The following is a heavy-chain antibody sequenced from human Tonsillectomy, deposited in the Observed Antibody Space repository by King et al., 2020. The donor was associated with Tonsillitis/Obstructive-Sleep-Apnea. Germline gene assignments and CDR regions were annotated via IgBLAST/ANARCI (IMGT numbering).Heavy chain of an antibody. CDR1: GGSISSSRYY. V-gene: IGHV4-39*01. Sequence: QLQESGPGLVKPSETLSLTCTVSGGSISSSRYYWGWIRQPPGKGLEWIGSIYYSGSTYYNPSLKSRVTMSVDTSKEQFSLKLSSVTAADTAVYYCARPGIAVTGTWAFDIWGQGTMVTVSS. J-gene: IGHJ3*02. CDR3: ARPGIAVTGTWAFDI. CDR2: IYYSGST. D-gene: IGHD6-19*01.